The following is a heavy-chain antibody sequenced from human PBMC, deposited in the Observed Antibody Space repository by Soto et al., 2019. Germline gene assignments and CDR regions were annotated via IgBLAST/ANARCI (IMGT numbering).Heavy chain of an antibody. D-gene: IGHD2-15*01. V-gene: IGHV3-23*01. J-gene: IGHJ6*02. CDR2: VSGNGDTS. CDR1: GFSFSTYA. CDR3: AKVYGSGSRPYYYGMDV. Sequence: GGSLRLSCAASGFSFSTYAMTWVRQAPGKGLEWVSVVSGNGDTSYYAESVKDRFTISRDNSKNTSYLEMNSLRGDDTAVYYCAKVYGSGSRPYYYGMDVWGQGPMVTVYS.